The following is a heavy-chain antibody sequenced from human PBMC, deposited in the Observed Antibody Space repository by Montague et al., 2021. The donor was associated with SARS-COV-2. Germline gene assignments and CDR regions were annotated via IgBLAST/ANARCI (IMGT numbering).Heavy chain of an antibody. CDR2: ISSSSYI. CDR1: GFTFSSYS. CDR3: ARDRDSSGWFDY. Sequence: SLRLSCASSGFTFSSYSMNWVRQAPGKGLEWVSSISSSSYIYYAYSVKGRFTISRDNARNSLYLQMNSLRAEDTAVYYCARDRDSSGWFDYWGQGTLVTVSS. D-gene: IGHD6-19*01. V-gene: IGHV3-21*01. J-gene: IGHJ4*02.